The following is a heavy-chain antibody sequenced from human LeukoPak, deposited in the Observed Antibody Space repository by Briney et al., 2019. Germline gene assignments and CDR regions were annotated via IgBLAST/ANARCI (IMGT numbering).Heavy chain of an antibody. Sequence: GGSLRLSCAASGFTFDDYAMHWVRQAPGKGLEWVSLITWDGDSTYYADSVKGRFTISRDNSKNYLYLQMNSLRAEDTALYYCAKGTSSWHEFDSWGLGTLVTVSS. D-gene: IGHD6-13*01. CDR2: ITWDGDST. V-gene: IGHV3-43D*03. J-gene: IGHJ4*02. CDR3: AKGTSSWHEFDS. CDR1: GFTFDDYA.